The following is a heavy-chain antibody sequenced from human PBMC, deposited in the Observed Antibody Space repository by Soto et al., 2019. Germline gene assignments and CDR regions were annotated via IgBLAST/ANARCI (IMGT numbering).Heavy chain of an antibody. CDR3: AKTMIIGARGV. CDR2: INTNGDT. D-gene: IGHD3-22*01. J-gene: IGHJ6*02. CDR1: GFTLSFNY. V-gene: IGHV3-66*01. Sequence: GESLKISCAASGFTLSFNYMTWVRQAPGKGLEWVSLINTNGDTYYADSVKGRFTMSRDNSKNTLFLQMNSLRAEDTAVYYCAKTMIIGARGVWGQGTTVTVSS.